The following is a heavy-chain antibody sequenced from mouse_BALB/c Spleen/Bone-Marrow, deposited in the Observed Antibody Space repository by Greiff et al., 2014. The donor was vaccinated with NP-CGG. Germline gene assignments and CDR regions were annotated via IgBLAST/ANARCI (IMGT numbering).Heavy chain of an antibody. CDR1: GYTFTNYW. CDR3: ARGRTTVVSDY. J-gene: IGHJ2*02. V-gene: IGHV1-69*02. CDR2: IEPSDSYT. D-gene: IGHD1-1*01. Sequence: QVQLPQSGAAGVKPGASVKVSCQASGYTFTNYWVQWGEQKPGQSLEWIGEIEPSDSYTNYNQDFKGKATLTVDKSSSTAYMQLSSLTSEDSAVYYCARGRTTVVSDYWGQGTSLTVSS.